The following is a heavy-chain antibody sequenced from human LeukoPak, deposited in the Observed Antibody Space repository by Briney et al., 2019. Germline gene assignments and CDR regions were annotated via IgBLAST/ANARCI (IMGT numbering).Heavy chain of an antibody. CDR1: GFTFSSYW. D-gene: IGHD1-26*01. CDR3: AKPSGSGFDY. J-gene: IGHJ4*02. Sequence: GGSLRLSCAGSGFTFSSYWMSWVRQAPGKGLEWVAIIKQDGSEKYYVDSVKGRFTISRDNSKNTVFLQMNSLRAEDTAVYYCAKPSGSGFDYWGQGTLVTVSS. V-gene: IGHV3-7*01. CDR2: IKQDGSEK.